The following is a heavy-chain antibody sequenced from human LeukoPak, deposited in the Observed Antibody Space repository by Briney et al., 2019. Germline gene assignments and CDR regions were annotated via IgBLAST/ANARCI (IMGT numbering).Heavy chain of an antibody. CDR2: IYYSGST. V-gene: IGHV4-31*03. J-gene: IGHJ6*02. CDR1: GGSISSGGYY. CDR3: AKRRITTDYYYGMDV. Sequence: PSQTLSLTCTVSGGSISSGGYYWGWIRQHPGKGLEWIGYIYYSGSTYYNPSLKSRVTISVDTSKNQFFLKLSSVTAADTAVYYCAKRRITTDYYYGMDVWGQGTTVTVSS. D-gene: IGHD4-11*01.